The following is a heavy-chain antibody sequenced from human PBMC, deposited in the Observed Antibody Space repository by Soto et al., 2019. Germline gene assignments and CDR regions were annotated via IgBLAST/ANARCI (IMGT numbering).Heavy chain of an antibody. CDR2: ICYSGST. D-gene: IGHD3-3*01. CDR3: AREDTSYHFGSGPDYFGMDV. J-gene: IGHJ6*02. Sequence: SETLSLTCTVSGGSISSSSYCWGWIRQPPGKGLEWIGSICYSGSTYYNPYLKSRVTIYVDTSKNQFSLTLRSVTAAYTAVYYGAREDTSYHFGSGPDYFGMDVWGQGTTLPLT. CDR1: GGSISSSSYC. V-gene: IGHV4-39*02.